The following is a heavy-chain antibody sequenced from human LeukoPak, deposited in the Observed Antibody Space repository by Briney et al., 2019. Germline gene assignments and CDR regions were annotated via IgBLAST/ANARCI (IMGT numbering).Heavy chain of an antibody. CDR1: GFTFSSYA. Sequence: PGGSLRLSCAASGFTFSSYAMSWVRQAPGKGLEWVSAISGSGGSTYYADSVKGRFTISRDNSKNTLYLQMNSLRAEDTAVYYCAKVRTDLWGYSSSVVCDYWGQGTLVTVSS. V-gene: IGHV3-23*01. CDR2: ISGSGGST. J-gene: IGHJ4*02. CDR3: AKVRTDLWGYSSSVVCDY. D-gene: IGHD6-6*01.